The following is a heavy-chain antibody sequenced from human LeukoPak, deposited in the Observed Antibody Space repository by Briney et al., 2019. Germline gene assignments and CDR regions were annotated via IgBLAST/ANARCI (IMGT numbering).Heavy chain of an antibody. CDR1: GDSIISGYY. D-gene: IGHD3-3*01. Sequence: SETLSLTCTVSGDSIISGYYWGWIRPPPGKGLEWIGSIYYSGGTYYNPSLKSRVTISVDTSKNQFSLKLSSVTAADTAVYYCARDSFWGVGVTNAFDIWGQGTMVTVSS. CDR2: IYYSGGT. CDR3: ARDSFWGVGVTNAFDI. V-gene: IGHV4-38-2*02. J-gene: IGHJ3*02.